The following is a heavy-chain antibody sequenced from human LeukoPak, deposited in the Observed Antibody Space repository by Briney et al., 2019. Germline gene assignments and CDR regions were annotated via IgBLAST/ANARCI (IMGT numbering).Heavy chain of an antibody. Sequence: SETLSLTCTVSGGSINSYYWSWIRQPPGRGLEWIGYIYYSGSTNYNPSLKSRVTISVHTSKNQFSLKLSSVTAADTAVYYCARLTGYSSESWFDPWGQGTLVTVSS. V-gene: IGHV4-59*01. CDR2: IYYSGST. D-gene: IGHD3-9*01. CDR1: GGSINSYY. J-gene: IGHJ5*02. CDR3: ARLTGYSSESWFDP.